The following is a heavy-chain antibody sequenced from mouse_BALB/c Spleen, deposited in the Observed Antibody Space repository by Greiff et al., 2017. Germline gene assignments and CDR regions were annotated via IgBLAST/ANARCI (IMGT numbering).Heavy chain of an antibody. CDR2: INPGSGGT. CDR3: ARYYYGSSYSWFAY. J-gene: IGHJ3*01. Sequence: QVQLQQSGAELVRPGTSVKVSCKASGYAFTNYLIEWVKQRPGQGLEWIGVINPGSGGTNYNEKFKGKATLTADKSSSTAYMRLSSLTSDDSAVYFCARYYYGSSYSWFAYWGQGTLVTVSA. D-gene: IGHD1-1*01. V-gene: IGHV1-54*01. CDR1: GYAFTNYL.